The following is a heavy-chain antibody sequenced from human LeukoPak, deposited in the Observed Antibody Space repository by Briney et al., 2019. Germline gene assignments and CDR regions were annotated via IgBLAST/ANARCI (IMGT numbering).Heavy chain of an antibody. V-gene: IGHV3-15*07. CDR3: TTGGSVIVAGTRAFDI. J-gene: IGHJ3*02. D-gene: IGHD5-12*01. CDR1: GFTFNSYW. Sequence: PGGSLRLSCAASGFTFNSYWMNWVRQAPGKGLEWVGRIKSEIDGGATDYAAPVQGRFTVSRDDSQATLYLQMNSLKTEDTAVYYCTTGGSVIVAGTRAFDIWGLGTVVTVSS. CDR2: IKSEIDGGAT.